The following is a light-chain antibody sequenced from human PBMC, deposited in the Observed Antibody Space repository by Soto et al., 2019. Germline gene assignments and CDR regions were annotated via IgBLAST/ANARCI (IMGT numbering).Light chain of an antibody. CDR2: GAS. J-gene: IGKJ1*01. CDR1: QSISSS. Sequence: EIVLTQSPGTLSLSPGERATLSCRASQSISSSLAWYQQKPGQAPRLLIYGASTRATGIPARFSGSGSGTDFTLTISSLQPEDFATYYCQQSYSSPRTFGQGTKVDIK. CDR3: QQSYSSPRT. V-gene: IGKV3-15*01.